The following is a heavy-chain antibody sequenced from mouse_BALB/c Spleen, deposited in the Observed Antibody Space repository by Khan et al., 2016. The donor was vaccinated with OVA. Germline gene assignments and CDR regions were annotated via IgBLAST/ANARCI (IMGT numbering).Heavy chain of an antibody. CDR2: ISYSGST. CDR1: GYSITSDYA. D-gene: IGHD1-1*01. J-gene: IGHJ1*01. V-gene: IGHV3-2*02. CDR3: AKRYYYGHWYFDV. Sequence: EVKLEVSGPGLVKPSQSLSLTCTVTGYSITSDYAWNWIRQLPGNKLEWMAYISYSGSTSYHPSLKSRVSITRDTSKNQFFLQLNSVTTEDTATYYYAKRYYYGHWYFDVWGAGTTVTVSS.